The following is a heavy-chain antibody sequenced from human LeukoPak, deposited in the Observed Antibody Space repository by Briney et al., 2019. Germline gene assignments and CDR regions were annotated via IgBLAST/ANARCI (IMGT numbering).Heavy chain of an antibody. D-gene: IGHD3-16*01. CDR2: INSVVNST. Sequence: PGGSLRLSCTASGFTFSSYWMHWVRQAPGKGLVWVSRINSVVNSTSYADSVKGRFTISRDNAKNTLYLQMNSLRVEDTAVYYCARGRVPGFTSGMVDYWGQGTLVTVSS. V-gene: IGHV3-74*01. J-gene: IGHJ4*02. CDR1: GFTFSSYW. CDR3: ARGRVPGFTSGMVDY.